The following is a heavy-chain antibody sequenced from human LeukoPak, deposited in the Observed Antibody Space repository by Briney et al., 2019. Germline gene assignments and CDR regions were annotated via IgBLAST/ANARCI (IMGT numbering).Heavy chain of an antibody. CDR1: GFTFSSYV. D-gene: IGHD4-17*01. CDR3: AKSSRLRLYYFDY. J-gene: IGHJ4*02. CDR2: INSSGSST. V-gene: IGHV3-23*01. Sequence: GGSLRLSCAASGFTFSSYVMSWVRQAPGKGVEWVSAINSSGSSTYYADSVKGRFTITRDNSKNTLYLQMNSLRAEDTAVYYCAKSSRLRLYYFDYWGQGTLVTVSS.